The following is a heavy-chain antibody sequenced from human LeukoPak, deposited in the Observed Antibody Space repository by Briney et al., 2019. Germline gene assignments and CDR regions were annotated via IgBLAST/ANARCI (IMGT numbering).Heavy chain of an antibody. D-gene: IGHD3-22*01. CDR1: VGTFSRYT. J-gene: IGHJ4*02. CDR3: ARAYYYDSSGWSFDY. Sequence: SVKVSCKASVGTFSRYTISWVPQAPGQGLEWMGRIIPIFGTANYAQKFQGRVTVTTDESTSTAYMELSRLRSGDTAVYYCARAYYYDSSGWSFDYWGQGTLVTVPS. CDR2: IIPIFGTA. V-gene: IGHV1-69*05.